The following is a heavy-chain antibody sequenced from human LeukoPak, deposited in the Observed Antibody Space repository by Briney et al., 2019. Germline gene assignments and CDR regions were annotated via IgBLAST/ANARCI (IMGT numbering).Heavy chain of an antibody. CDR2: FNPENGNT. Sequence: ASVKVSCKASGYSSVGYGITWVRQAPGQGLEWMGWFNPENGNTNYAQKVQGRVTMTADTSTSTAYMELSSLRSEDTAVYYCATYDSSGPSYWGQGTMVTVSS. CDR3: ATYDSSGPSY. V-gene: IGHV1-18*01. J-gene: IGHJ3*01. CDR1: GYSSVGYG. D-gene: IGHD3-22*01.